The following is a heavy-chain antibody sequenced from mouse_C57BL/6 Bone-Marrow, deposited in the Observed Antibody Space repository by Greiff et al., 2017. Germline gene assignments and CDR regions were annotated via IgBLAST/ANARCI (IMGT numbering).Heavy chain of an antibody. Sequence: EVKLMESGGGLVQPKGSLKLSCAASGFSFNTYAMNWVRQAPGKGLEWVARIRSKSNNYATYYDDSVKDRFTISRDDSESMLYLQMNNLKTEDTAMYYCVRTSSISDVWGTGTTVTVSS. CDR2: IRSKSNNYAT. J-gene: IGHJ1*03. V-gene: IGHV10-1*01. CDR1: GFSFNTYA. CDR3: VRTSSISDV.